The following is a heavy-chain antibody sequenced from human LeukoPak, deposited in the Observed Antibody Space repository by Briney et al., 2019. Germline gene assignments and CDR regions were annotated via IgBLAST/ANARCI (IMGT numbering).Heavy chain of an antibody. J-gene: IGHJ3*02. D-gene: IGHD2-15*01. CDR2: LFYTGST. Sequence: SETLSLTCTVSGASISRYYWSWLRQPPGKGLEWIGYLFYTGSTKYNPSLKSRVTISGDTSKNQFSLRLSSVTAADTAVYYCARDLGSRSGGRWSVRAFDIWGQGTMVGVSS. CDR1: GASISRYY. V-gene: IGHV4-59*01. CDR3: ARDLGSRSGGRWSVRAFDI.